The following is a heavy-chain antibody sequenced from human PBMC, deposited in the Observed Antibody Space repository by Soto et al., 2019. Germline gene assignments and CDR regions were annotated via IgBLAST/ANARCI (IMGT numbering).Heavy chain of an antibody. V-gene: IGHV4-59*01. CDR2: IYYSGNT. CDR3: ARDRNNWSYFDY. CDR1: HGSFSPNY. Sequence: SETLSLTCTVSHGSFSPNYWSWIRQPPGKGLECIGYIYYSGNTNYNPSLKSRVTISADTSKNQFSLKLSSVTAADTAVYYCARDRNNWSYFDYWGQGMLVTVSS. J-gene: IGHJ4*02. D-gene: IGHD1-20*01.